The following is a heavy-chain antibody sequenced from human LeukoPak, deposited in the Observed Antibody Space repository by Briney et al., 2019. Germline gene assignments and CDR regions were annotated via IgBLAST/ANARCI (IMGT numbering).Heavy chain of an antibody. CDR2: ISGYNGNT. D-gene: IGHD3-3*01. V-gene: IGHV1-18*01. J-gene: IGHJ4*02. CDR3: ARNPVGHYYETPYPYYFDY. Sequence: ASVKVSCKASGYTFSHFGISWVRQAPGQGPEWMGWISGYNGNTKYAQKFQGRVSMTTDTSTSTAYMELRSLRSDDTTVYYCARNPVGHYYETPYPYYFDYWAREPWSPSPQ. CDR1: GYTFSHFG.